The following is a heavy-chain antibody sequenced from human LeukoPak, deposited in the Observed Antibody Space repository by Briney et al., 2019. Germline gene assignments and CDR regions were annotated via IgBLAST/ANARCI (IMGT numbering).Heavy chain of an antibody. J-gene: IGHJ4*02. Sequence: GGSLRLSCAASGFTISTYNMNWVRQAPGKGLEWVSSISDGSGYIYNADSVKGRFTISRDNAKNSLYLQMNSLRAEDTAVYYCARGRYDGFDYWGQGTLVTVSS. CDR2: ISDGSGYI. CDR1: GFTISTYN. CDR3: ARGRYDGFDY. V-gene: IGHV3-21*01. D-gene: IGHD3-9*01.